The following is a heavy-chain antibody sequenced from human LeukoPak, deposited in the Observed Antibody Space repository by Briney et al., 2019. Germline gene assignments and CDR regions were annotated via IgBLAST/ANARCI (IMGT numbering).Heavy chain of an antibody. D-gene: IGHD6-13*01. J-gene: IGHJ4*02. CDR3: VGAAADTTPRP. CDR2: VSNDGSST. CDR1: GFTLSNYW. Sequence: GGSLRLSCATSGFTLSNYWMHWVRQGPGKGLVWVSRVSNDGSSTAYADSVRGRFTISRDNAKNTLYLQMNSLRAEDTAVYYCVGAAADTTPRPWGQGTLVTVSS. V-gene: IGHV3-74*01.